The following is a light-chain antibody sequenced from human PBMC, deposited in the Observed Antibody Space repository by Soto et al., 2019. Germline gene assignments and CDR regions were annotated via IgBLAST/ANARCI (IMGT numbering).Light chain of an antibody. V-gene: IGKV3-20*01. Sequence: EIVLTQSPGTLSLSPWERATLSCRASQSVSSTYLAWYQQKPGQAPRLLIYGTSSRATGIPDRFSGNGSGRDFTLTISRLEPEDFAVYYCQQYGDSPWMFGQGTKVDIK. CDR2: GTS. CDR1: QSVSSTY. CDR3: QQYGDSPWM. J-gene: IGKJ1*01.